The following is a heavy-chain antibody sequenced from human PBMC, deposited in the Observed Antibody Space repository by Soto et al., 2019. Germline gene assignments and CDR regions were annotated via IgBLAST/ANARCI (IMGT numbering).Heavy chain of an antibody. D-gene: IGHD6-25*01. CDR3: GSVRPSGYVLS. V-gene: IGHV4-59*01. CDR2: VYFRGNT. J-gene: IGHJ5*02. CDR1: GGSLSSYY. Sequence: QVQLQESGPGLVKPSETLSLTCTVSGGSLSSYYWTWIRQSPGKGLEWIGYVYFRGNTHYNPSLKSRVTISIDTSKNQFSLRLASVTAADTAFYYCGSVRPSGYVLSWGKGPLVTVSS.